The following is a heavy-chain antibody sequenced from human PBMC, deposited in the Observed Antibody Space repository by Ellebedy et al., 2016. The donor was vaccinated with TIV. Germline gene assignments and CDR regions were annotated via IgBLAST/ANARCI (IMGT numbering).Heavy chain of an antibody. V-gene: IGHV3-11*01. CDR2: ISYSGYLM. D-gene: IGHD6-13*01. Sequence: PGGSLRLSCAASGFTFSGYYMSWFCQAPGKGPEWVSYISYSGYLMYYADSVKGRFTTSRDNAGNSLYLQMNSLRAEDTAVYYCARLGVIAAAGASDYWGQGTLVIVSS. J-gene: IGHJ4*02. CDR3: ARLGVIAAAGASDY. CDR1: GFTFSGYY.